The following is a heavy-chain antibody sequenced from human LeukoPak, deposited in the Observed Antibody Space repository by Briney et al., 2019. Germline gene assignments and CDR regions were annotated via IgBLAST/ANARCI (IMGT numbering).Heavy chain of an antibody. V-gene: IGHV1-58*02. CDR2: IVVGSGNT. Sequence: SVKVSCKASGFTFTSSAMQWVRQARGQRLEWIGWIVVGSGNTNYAQKFQERVTITRDMSTSTAYMELSSLRSEDTAVYYCAADLEGLRWNGTEGARYYYYMDVWGKGTTVTVSS. D-gene: IGHD1-1*01. CDR1: GFTFTSSA. CDR3: AADLEGLRWNGTEGARYYYYMDV. J-gene: IGHJ6*03.